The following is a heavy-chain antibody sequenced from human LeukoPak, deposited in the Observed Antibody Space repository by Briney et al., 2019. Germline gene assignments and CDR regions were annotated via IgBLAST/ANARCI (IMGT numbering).Heavy chain of an antibody. CDR1: GYSISSGYY. Sequence: KPTETLSLTCAVSGYSISSGYYWGWIRQPPGKGLEWIGSVYHSGSTYYNPSLKSRVTISVDTSKNQFSLKLSSVTAADKAVYYCASQRLELWFGELRQEFDYWGQGTLVTVSS. V-gene: IGHV4-38-2*01. CDR2: VYHSGST. J-gene: IGHJ4*02. D-gene: IGHD3-10*01. CDR3: ASQRLELWFGELRQEFDY.